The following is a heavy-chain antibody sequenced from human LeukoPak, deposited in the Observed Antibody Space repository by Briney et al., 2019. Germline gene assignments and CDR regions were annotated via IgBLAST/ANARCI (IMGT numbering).Heavy chain of an antibody. Sequence: GGSLRLSCAASGFTFSSYAMHWVRQAPGKGLEWVAVISYDGSNKYYADSVKGRFTISRDNSKNTLYLQMNSLRAEDTAVYYCAKILPAAMWYWGQGTLVTVSS. CDR2: ISYDGSNK. CDR3: AKILPAAMWY. CDR1: GFTFSSYA. V-gene: IGHV3-30-3*01. J-gene: IGHJ4*02. D-gene: IGHD2-2*01.